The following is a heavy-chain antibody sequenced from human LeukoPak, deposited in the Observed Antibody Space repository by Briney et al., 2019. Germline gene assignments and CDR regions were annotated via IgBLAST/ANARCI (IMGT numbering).Heavy chain of an antibody. CDR2: TYYRSKWTF. Sequence: SQTLSLTCAISVDSVSSNIAAWNWFRQSPSRGLEWLGRTYYRSKWTFEYAVSVRGRISFNPDASKNQVSLHLTSVTPQDTALYYCARDVSAGADYWGQGTLVTVSS. CDR3: ARDVSAGADY. V-gene: IGHV6-1*01. J-gene: IGHJ4*02. CDR1: VDSVSSNIAA. D-gene: IGHD1-26*01.